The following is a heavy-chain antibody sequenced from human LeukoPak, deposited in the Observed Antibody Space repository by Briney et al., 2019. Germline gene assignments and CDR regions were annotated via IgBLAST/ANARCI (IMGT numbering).Heavy chain of an antibody. V-gene: IGHV4-61*02. CDR3: ARVAYSSSWYLVENYYYYMDV. CDR2: IYTSGST. CDR1: GDSISSGSYY. J-gene: IGHJ6*03. D-gene: IGHD6-13*01. Sequence: SETLSLTCSVSGDSISSGSYYWSWIRQPAGKGLEWIGRIYTSGSTNYIPSLKSRLTMSVDTSKNQFSLKLSSVTAADTAVYYCARVAYSSSWYLVENYYYYMDVWGKGTTVTISS.